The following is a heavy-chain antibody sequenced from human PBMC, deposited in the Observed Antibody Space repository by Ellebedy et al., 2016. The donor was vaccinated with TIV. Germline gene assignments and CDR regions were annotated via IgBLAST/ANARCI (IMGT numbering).Heavy chain of an antibody. CDR3: AKDGGRDCSSTSCYPWYFDL. CDR2: ISWNSGSI. D-gene: IGHD2-2*01. J-gene: IGHJ2*01. Sequence: GGSLRLXXAASGFTFDDYAMHWVRQAPGKGLEWVSGISWNSGSIGYADSVKGRFTISRDNAKNSLYLQMNSLRAEDTALYYCAKDGGRDCSSTSCYPWYFDLWGRGTLVTVSS. V-gene: IGHV3-9*01. CDR1: GFTFDDYA.